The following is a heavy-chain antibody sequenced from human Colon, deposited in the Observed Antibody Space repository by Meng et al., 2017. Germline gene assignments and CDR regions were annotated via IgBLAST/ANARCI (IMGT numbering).Heavy chain of an antibody. J-gene: IGHJ4*02. V-gene: IGHV3-21*01. CDR2: ISSSSSYI. CDR3: ARESFPSTAIAY. D-gene: IGHD2-21*02. CDR1: GFTFSSYS. Sequence: GESLKISCAASGFTFSSYSMNWVRQAPGKGLEWVSSISSSSSYIYYADSVKGRFTISRDNAKNSLYLQMNSLRAEDTAVYYCARESFPSTAIAYWGQGTLVTVSS.